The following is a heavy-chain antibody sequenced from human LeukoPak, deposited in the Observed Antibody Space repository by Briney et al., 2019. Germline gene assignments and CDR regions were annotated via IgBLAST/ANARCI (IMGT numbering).Heavy chain of an antibody. CDR2: ITTSSTYI. D-gene: IGHD6-19*01. CDR3: ARGKYSSGWFDY. J-gene: IGHJ4*02. V-gene: IGHV3-21*01. CDR1: GFTFSSYS. Sequence: GGTLRLSCAASGFTFSSYSMSWVRQAPGKGLEWVSSITTSSTYISYADSVKGRFTISRDNAKNSLYLQMNSLRAEDTAVYYCARGKYSSGWFDYWGQGTLVTVSS.